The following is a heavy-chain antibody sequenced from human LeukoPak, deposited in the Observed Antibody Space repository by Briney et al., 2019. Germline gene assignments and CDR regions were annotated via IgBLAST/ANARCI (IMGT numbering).Heavy chain of an antibody. CDR3: ARDGFRVDDYGDYGGFGY. V-gene: IGHV3-23*01. Sequence: GGSLRLSCAASGFTFSSYAMSWVRQAPGKGLEWVSAISGSGGSTYYADSVKGRFTISRDNSKNTLYLQMNSLRAEDTAVYYCARDGFRVDDYGDYGGFGYWGQGTLVTVSS. CDR1: GFTFSSYA. CDR2: ISGSGGST. D-gene: IGHD4-17*01. J-gene: IGHJ4*02.